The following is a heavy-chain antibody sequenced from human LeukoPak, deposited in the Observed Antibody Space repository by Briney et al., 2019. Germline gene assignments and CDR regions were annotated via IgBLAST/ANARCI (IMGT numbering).Heavy chain of an antibody. CDR2: VYYRGST. D-gene: IGHD4-17*01. CDR1: GDSISTSDYY. Sequence: SETLSLTCSLSGDSISTSDYYWGWLRQPPGKGLEWVGTVYYRGSTYYNPSLKSRVTISVDTSSNRFSLKLISVTAADTAVYYCARSEYGDYSGYFDPWGQGTLVTVSS. J-gene: IGHJ5*02. CDR3: ARSEYGDYSGYFDP. V-gene: IGHV4-39*07.